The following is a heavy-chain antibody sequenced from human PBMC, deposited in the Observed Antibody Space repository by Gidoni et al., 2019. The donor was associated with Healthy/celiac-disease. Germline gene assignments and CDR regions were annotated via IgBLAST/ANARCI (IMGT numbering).Heavy chain of an antibody. Sequence: EVQLVESGGGLVQPEGSLVLSCAASGFTFSRSWMVRVRQAPGKGLEGVANIKQDGNFKNHMESVKGRFTISRDNARNLLYLQMNSLTPVDTAMYYCARDGEWSNTTNYYDALDIWGQGTMVTVSS. CDR2: IKQDGNFK. D-gene: IGHD1-1*01. CDR1: GFTFSRSW. V-gene: IGHV3-7*01. J-gene: IGHJ3*02. CDR3: ARDGEWSNTTNYYDALDI.